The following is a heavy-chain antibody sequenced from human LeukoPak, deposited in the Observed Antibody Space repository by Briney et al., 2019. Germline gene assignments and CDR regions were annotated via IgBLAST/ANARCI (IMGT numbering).Heavy chain of an antibody. D-gene: IGHD3-10*01. Sequence: GASVKVSCKASGYTFTSYYMHWVRQAPGQGLEWMGIINPSGGSTSYAQKFQGRVTMTRDTSTSTVYMELSSLRSEDTAVYYCAREVLLWFGEVKTYYFDYWGQGTLVTVSS. J-gene: IGHJ4*02. CDR1: GYTFTSYY. CDR2: INPSGGST. CDR3: AREVLLWFGEVKTYYFDY. V-gene: IGHV1-46*01.